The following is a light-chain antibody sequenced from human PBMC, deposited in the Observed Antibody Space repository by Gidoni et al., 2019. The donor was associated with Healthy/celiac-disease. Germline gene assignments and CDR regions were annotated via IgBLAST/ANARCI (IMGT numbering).Light chain of an antibody. CDR3: VLYMGSGIWV. V-gene: IGLV8-61*01. CDR2: STN. Sequence: VSPGGTVTLTCGLSSGSVSTSYYPSWYQQTPGQAPRTLIYSTNTRSSGVPDRFSGSILGNKAALTITGAQADDESDYYCVLYMGSGIWVFGGGTKLT. J-gene: IGLJ3*02. CDR1: SGSVSTSYY.